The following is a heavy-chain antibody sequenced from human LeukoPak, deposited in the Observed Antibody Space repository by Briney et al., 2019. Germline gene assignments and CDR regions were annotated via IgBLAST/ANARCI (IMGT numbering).Heavy chain of an antibody. CDR3: ARDPTGLVRGYFDS. J-gene: IGHJ4*02. CDR1: GFTFSIYA. CDR2: ISDNGDIT. D-gene: IGHD3-10*01. V-gene: IGHV3-23*01. Sequence: PGGSLRLSCAASGFTFSIYAMTWVRQAPGKGLEWVSAISDNGDITYYADSVKGRFTISRDNSKNTLYLQMNSLRAEDTAVYYCARDPTGLVRGYFDSWGQGTLVTVSS.